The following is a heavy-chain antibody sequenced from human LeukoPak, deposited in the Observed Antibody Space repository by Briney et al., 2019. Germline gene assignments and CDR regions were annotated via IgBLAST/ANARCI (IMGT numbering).Heavy chain of an antibody. CDR2: INPNSGAT. J-gene: IGHJ3*02. Sequence: ASVRDSCRASVYTFTDYYMHWARQTPGQGLEWMGWINPNSGATNYAQRFQGRVTVTRDTSISTAYMKLSRLTSDDTAVYYCARDQDWIYAFDIWGQGTMVTVSS. D-gene: IGHD1-7*01. CDR3: ARDQDWIYAFDI. CDR1: VYTFTDYY. V-gene: IGHV1-2*02.